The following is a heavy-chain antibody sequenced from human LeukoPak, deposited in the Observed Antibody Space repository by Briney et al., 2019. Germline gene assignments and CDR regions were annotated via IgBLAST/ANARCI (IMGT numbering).Heavy chain of an antibody. CDR1: GYTFTSYY. CDR3: ARAYYDILTGYYD. D-gene: IGHD3-9*01. V-gene: IGHV1-46*01. Sequence: ASVKVSCKASGYTFTSYYMHWVRQAPGQGLEWMGIINPSGGSTSYAQKFQGRVTMTRDTSTCTVYMELSSLRSEDTAVYYCARAYYDILTGYYDWGQGTLVTVSS. CDR2: INPSGGST. J-gene: IGHJ4*02.